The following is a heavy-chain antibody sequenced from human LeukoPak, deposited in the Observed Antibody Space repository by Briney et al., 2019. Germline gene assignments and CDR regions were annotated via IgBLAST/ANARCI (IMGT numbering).Heavy chain of an antibody. J-gene: IGHJ4*02. CDR3: ARTGSWSRPYFDY. D-gene: IGHD6-13*01. CDR2: TYRNDDK. CDR1: GFSLSNVEVA. V-gene: IGHV2-5*01. Sequence: SGPTLVNPTQSLTLTCTFSGFSLSNVEVAVAWIRQPPGKALEWLALTYRNDDKRYSPSLKDRLSITGDTSRSQVVLTLTNMDPVDTATYYCARTGSWSRPYFDYWGQGILVTVSS.